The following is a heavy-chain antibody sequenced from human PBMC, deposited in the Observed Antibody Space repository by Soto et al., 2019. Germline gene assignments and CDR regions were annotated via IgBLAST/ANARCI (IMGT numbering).Heavy chain of an antibody. J-gene: IGHJ4*02. CDR3: ARRQSSSWYRL. CDR1: GGSISSSSYY. CDR2: IYYSGST. D-gene: IGHD6-13*01. Sequence: SETLSLTCTVSGGSISSSSYYWGWIRQPPGKGLEWIGSIYYSGSTYYNPSLKSRVTISVDTSKNQFSLKLSSVTAADTAVYYCARRQSSSWYRLWGQGTLVTVS. V-gene: IGHV4-39*01.